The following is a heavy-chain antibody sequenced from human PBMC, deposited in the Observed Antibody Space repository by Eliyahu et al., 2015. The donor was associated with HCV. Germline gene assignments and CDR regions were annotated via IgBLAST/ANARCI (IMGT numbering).Heavy chain of an antibody. CDR1: GGXXXXXY. Sequence: QVQLQESGPGLVKPSETLSLTCTXSGGXXXXXYXXWIRQPPGKGLEWIGYIYYXGSTNYNPSLKSRVTISVDTSKNQFSLKLSSVTAADTAVYYCARHGETGGSSSPYYYYYGMDVWGQGTTVTVSS. CDR3: ARHGETGGSSSPYYYYYGMDV. CDR2: IYYXGST. V-gene: IGHV4-59*08. D-gene: IGHD6-6*01. J-gene: IGHJ6*02.